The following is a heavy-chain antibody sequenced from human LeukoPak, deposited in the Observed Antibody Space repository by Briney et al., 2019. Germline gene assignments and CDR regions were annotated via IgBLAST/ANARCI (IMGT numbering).Heavy chain of an antibody. Sequence: SETLSLTCTVSGGSISSGDYYWRWIRQPPGKGLEWIGYIYYSGSTYYTPSLKSRVTISVATSKNQFSLKLSSVTAADAAVYYCARSVYSGLLYYFDYWGQGTLVTVSS. CDR3: ARSVYSGLLYYFDY. V-gene: IGHV4-30-4*08. CDR1: GGSISSGDYY. J-gene: IGHJ4*02. CDR2: IYYSGST. D-gene: IGHD1-26*01.